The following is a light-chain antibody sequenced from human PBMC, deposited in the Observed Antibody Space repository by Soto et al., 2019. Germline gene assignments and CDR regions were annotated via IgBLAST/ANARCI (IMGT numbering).Light chain of an antibody. J-gene: IGKJ4*01. V-gene: IGKV1-39*01. CDR2: AAS. CDR3: QQSYNTPLT. Sequence: DLPMTQSPSSLSASAGDRVTITCRASQSISSYLSWYQQKPGKAPKLLIYAASRLQSGVPSRFSGSGSGTDFTLTISSLQPEDFATYYCQQSYNTPLTFGGGTKVEIK. CDR1: QSISSY.